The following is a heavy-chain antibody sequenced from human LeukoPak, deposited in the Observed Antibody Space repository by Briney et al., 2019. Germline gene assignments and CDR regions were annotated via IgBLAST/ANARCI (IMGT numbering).Heavy chain of an antibody. V-gene: IGHV1-18*01. D-gene: IGHD6-25*01. CDR1: GYTFTSYG. Sequence: ASVKVSCKASGYTFTSYGISWVRQAPGQGLEWMGWISAYNGNTNYAQKLQGRVTMTTDTSTSTAYMELRSLRSDDTAVYYCARDGTPIYSSGWVYMDVWGKGTTVTISS. CDR2: ISAYNGNT. CDR3: ARDGTPIYSSGWVYMDV. J-gene: IGHJ6*04.